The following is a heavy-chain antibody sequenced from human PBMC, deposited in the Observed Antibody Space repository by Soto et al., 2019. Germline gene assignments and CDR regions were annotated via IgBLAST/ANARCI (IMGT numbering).Heavy chain of an antibody. Sequence: QVHLAESGGGVVQPGRSLRLSCAASGFIFNNFGMHWVRQAPGKGLEWVAVIWFDGSTTDYADSVKGRCTISRDNSKNTLYLEINRLRAEDTAVYYCAKNHNYYDRSGHYCGDGGFDYWGQGTRVTVSS. V-gene: IGHV3-33*03. CDR3: AKNHNYYDRSGHYCGDGGFDY. J-gene: IGHJ4*02. D-gene: IGHD3-22*01. CDR1: GFIFNNFG. CDR2: IWFDGSTT.